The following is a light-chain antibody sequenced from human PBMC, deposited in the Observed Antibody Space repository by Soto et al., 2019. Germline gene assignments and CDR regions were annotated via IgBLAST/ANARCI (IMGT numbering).Light chain of an antibody. CDR1: SSNIGNNY. CDR2: DSN. CDR3: GAWDGSLRLYV. V-gene: IGLV1-51*01. Sequence: QSVLTQPPSVSVAPGQTVTISCSGSSSNIGNNYVSWYQQVPGAAPKLLIYDSNKRPSGIPERFSASKSGTSATLAITGLQTGDEADYYCGAWDGSLRLYVFGSGTKVTVL. J-gene: IGLJ1*01.